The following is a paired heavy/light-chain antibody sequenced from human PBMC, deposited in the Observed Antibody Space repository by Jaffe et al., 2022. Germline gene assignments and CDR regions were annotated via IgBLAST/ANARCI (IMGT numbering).Light chain of an antibody. CDR2: GAS. Sequence: EIVLTQSPGTLSLSPGERATLSCRASQSVSSSYLAWYQQKPGQAPRLLIFGASSRATGFPDRFSGSGSGTDFTLTISRLEPEDFAVYYCQQYGSSPLTFGGGTKVEIK. CDR1: QSVSSSY. J-gene: IGKJ4*01. V-gene: IGKV3-20*01. CDR3: QQYGSSPLT.
Heavy chain of an antibody. D-gene: IGHD3-16*02. CDR3: AKHAAYYDYIWGSYRQSMDV. CDR1: GFTFSSYA. J-gene: IGHJ6*03. V-gene: IGHV3-23*01. CDR2: ISGSGGST. Sequence: EVQLLESGGGLVQPGGSLRLSCAASGFTFSSYAMSWVRQAPGKGLEWVSAISGSGGSTYYADSVKGRFTISRDNSKNTLYLQMNSLRAEDTAVYYCAKHAAYYDYIWGSYRQSMDVWGKGTTVTVSS.